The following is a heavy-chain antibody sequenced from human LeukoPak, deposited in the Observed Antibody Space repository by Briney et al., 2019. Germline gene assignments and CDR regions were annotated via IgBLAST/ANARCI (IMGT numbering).Heavy chain of an antibody. Sequence: ASVKVSCKASGYTFTGHYMHWVRQAPGQGLEWMGWINPNSGGTNYAQKFQGRVTMTRDTSISTAYMELSRLRSDDKAVYYCPRANVDYGDYGDAFDIWGQGTMVTVSS. CDR1: GYTFTGHY. CDR3: PRANVDYGDYGDAFDI. J-gene: IGHJ3*02. D-gene: IGHD4-17*01. V-gene: IGHV1-2*02. CDR2: INPNSGGT.